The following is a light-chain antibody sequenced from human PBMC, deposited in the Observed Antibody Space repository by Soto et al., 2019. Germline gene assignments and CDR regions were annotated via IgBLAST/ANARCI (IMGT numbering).Light chain of an antibody. J-gene: IGKJ4*01. Sequence: EIVMTQSPVTLSASPGERATLSCRASQSVGNDLAWYQQNPGQAPRLLIHGVSTRATGIPARFSGSGSGTEFTLTISSLQSEDFAVYYCQQYNVWPPLFGGGTKVDIK. CDR1: QSVGND. CDR3: QQYNVWPPL. CDR2: GVS. V-gene: IGKV3-15*01.